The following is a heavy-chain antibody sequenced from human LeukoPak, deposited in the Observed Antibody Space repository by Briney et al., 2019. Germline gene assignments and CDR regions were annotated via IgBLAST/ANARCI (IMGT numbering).Heavy chain of an antibody. CDR2: IYTSGST. V-gene: IGHV4-4*07. Sequence: SETLPLTCTVSGASISSYYWSWIRQPAGKGLEWIGRIYTSGSTNYNPSLKSRVTMSIDTSKNQFSLKLSSVTAADTAVYSCAGGHYDFSHFDYWGQGTLVTVSS. D-gene: IGHD3-3*01. CDR1: GASISSYY. CDR3: AGGHYDFSHFDY. J-gene: IGHJ4*02.